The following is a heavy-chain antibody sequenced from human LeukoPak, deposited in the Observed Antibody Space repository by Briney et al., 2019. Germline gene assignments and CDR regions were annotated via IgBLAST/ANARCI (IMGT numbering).Heavy chain of an antibody. J-gene: IGHJ4*02. CDR1: GGSFSGYY. CDR3: ARGVPTYYYDSSGYDY. CDR2: IYTSGST. Sequence: PSETLSLTCAVYGGSFSGYYWSWIRQPAGKGLEWIGRIYTSGSTNYNPSLKSRVTMSVDTSKNQFSLKLSSVAAADTAVYYCARGVPTYYYDSSGYDYWGQGTLVTVSS. V-gene: IGHV4-59*10. D-gene: IGHD3-22*01.